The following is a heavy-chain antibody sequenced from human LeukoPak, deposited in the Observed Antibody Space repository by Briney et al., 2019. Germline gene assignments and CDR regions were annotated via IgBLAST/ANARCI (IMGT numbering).Heavy chain of an antibody. V-gene: IGHV3-23*01. CDR1: GITLSNYG. Sequence: GGSLRLSCAVSGITLSNYGMSWVRQAPGKGLEWVAGISDSGGRTNYADSVKGRFTISRDNPKNTLYLQMNSLRAEDTAVYFCAKRGVVIRAILVGFHKEAYYFDSWGQGALVTVSS. D-gene: IGHD2-21*01. CDR3: AKRGVVIRAILVGFHKEAYYFDS. CDR2: ISDSGGRT. J-gene: IGHJ4*02.